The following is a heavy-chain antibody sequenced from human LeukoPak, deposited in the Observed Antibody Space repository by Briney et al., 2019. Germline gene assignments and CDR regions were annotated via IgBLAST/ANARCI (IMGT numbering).Heavy chain of an antibody. CDR2: IYYSGNA. V-gene: IGHV4-31*03. J-gene: IGHJ4*02. Sequence: SQTLSLTCTVSGGSITSGGHYWSWIRQHPGKGLEWIGYIYYSGNAYYNPSLKSRVTIPVDTSKNQFSLKVSSVTAADTAMYYCARSAESGYAYFDYWGQGTLVTVSS. CDR1: GGSITSGGHY. D-gene: IGHD5-12*01. CDR3: ARSAESGYAYFDY.